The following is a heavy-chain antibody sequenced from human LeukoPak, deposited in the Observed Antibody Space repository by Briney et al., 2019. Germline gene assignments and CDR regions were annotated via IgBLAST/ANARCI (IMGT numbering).Heavy chain of an antibody. V-gene: IGHV3-7*01. CDR2: IKQDGSEK. CDR3: AKDFRKVSQRGY. Sequence: GGSLRLSCAASGFTFSNYWMSWVRQAPGKGLEWVANIKQDGSEKYYVDSVKGRFTISRDNAKNSLYLQMNSLRAEDTAVYYCAKDFRKVSQRGYWGQGTLVTVSS. J-gene: IGHJ4*02. D-gene: IGHD2/OR15-2a*01. CDR1: GFTFSNYW.